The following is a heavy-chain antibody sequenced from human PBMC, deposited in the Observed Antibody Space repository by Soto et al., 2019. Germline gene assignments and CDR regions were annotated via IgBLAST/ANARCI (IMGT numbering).Heavy chain of an antibody. J-gene: IGHJ6*02. Sequence: LSCAASGFTFSSYAMHWVRQAPGKGLEYVSAISSNGGSTYYADSVKGRFTISRDNSKNTLYLQMGSLRAEDMAVYYCARSMTYATYYYYYGMDVWGQGTTVTVSS. V-gene: IGHV3-64*02. CDR3: ARSMTYATYYYYYGMDV. CDR2: ISSNGGST. D-gene: IGHD2-8*01. CDR1: GFTFSSYA.